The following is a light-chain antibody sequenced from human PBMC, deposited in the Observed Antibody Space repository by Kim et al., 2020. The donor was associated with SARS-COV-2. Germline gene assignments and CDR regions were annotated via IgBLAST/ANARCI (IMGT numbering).Light chain of an antibody. V-gene: IGLV1-40*01. CDR2: GNN. Sequence: VTISCTGSSSNIGAGYDVHWYQQLPGTAPKLLIYGNNNRPSGVPDRFSGSKSGTSASLAITGLQAEDEADYYCQSYDSSLSGYVVFGGGTKLTVL. J-gene: IGLJ2*01. CDR1: SSNIGAGYD. CDR3: QSYDSSLSGYVV.